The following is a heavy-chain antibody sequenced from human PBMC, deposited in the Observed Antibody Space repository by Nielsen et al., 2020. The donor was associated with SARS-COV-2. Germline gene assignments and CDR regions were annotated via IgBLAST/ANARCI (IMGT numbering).Heavy chain of an antibody. CDR3: AREVWRSDGDFWCGYSDY. V-gene: IGHV3-11*05. D-gene: IGHD3-3*01. J-gene: IGHJ4*02. Sequence: DSVKGRFTIIRDNAKKSLSLQMDSLRDEDTALYYCAREVWRSDGDFWCGYSDYWGQGTLVTVSS.